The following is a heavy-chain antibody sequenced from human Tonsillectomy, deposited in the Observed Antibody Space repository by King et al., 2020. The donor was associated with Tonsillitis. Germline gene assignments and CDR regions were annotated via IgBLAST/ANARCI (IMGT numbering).Heavy chain of an antibody. CDR1: GGSVSNGSYY. CDR2: IYFSGTT. Sequence: VQLQESGPGLVKPSETLSLTCTVFGGSVSNGSYYWSWIRQPPGKGLEWIGYIYFSGTTNYNPSLKSRVTISVDTSKNQFSLKLSSVTAADTAVYYCSTTLGVGTTFAYHYYGMDVWGQGTTVTVSS. D-gene: IGHD1-26*01. J-gene: IGHJ6*02. V-gene: IGHV4-61*01. CDR3: STTLGVGTTFAYHYYGMDV.